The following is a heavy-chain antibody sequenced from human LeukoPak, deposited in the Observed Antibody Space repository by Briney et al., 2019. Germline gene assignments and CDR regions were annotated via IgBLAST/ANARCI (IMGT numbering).Heavy chain of an antibody. CDR1: GFTFSSYA. V-gene: IGHV3-64*01. Sequence: GGSLRLSCAASGFTFSSYAMHWVRQAPGKRLEYVSAISSNGGSTYYANSVKGRFTISRDNSKNTLYLQMGSLRAEDMAVYYCATIEGSGYDYWGQGTLVTVSS. J-gene: IGHJ4*02. CDR3: ATIEGSGYDY. CDR2: ISSNGGST. D-gene: IGHD3-22*01.